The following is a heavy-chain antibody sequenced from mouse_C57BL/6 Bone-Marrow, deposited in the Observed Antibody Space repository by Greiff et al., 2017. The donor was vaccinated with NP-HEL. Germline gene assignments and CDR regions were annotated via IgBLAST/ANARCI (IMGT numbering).Heavy chain of an antibody. J-gene: IGHJ1*03. Sequence: EVQGVESGGGLVQPGGSLSLSCAASGFTFTDYYMSWVRQPPGKALEWLGFIRNKANGYTTEYSASVKGRFTISRDNSQRILYLQMNALRSEDSATYYCARYKSSWYFDVWGTGTTVTVSS. D-gene: IGHD1-1*01. CDR1: GFTFTDYY. CDR3: ARYKSSWYFDV. CDR2: IRNKANGYTT. V-gene: IGHV7-3*01.